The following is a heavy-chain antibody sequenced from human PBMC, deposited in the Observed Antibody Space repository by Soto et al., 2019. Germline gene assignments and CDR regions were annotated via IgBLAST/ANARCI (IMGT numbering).Heavy chain of an antibody. CDR1: GYTFTSYA. J-gene: IGHJ4*01. CDR3: ARFKSDRVVPAALFAF. V-gene: IGHV1-3*01. Sequence: ASVKVSCKASGYTFTSYAMHWVRQPPGQRIEWMGWINAGNGNTKYSQKFQGRVTITRDTSASTAYMELSSLRSEDTAVYYCARFKSDRVVPAALFAFCGQGTLVTVSS. D-gene: IGHD2-2*01. CDR2: INAGNGNT.